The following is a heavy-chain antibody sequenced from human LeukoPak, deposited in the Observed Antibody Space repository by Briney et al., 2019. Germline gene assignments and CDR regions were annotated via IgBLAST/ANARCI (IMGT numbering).Heavy chain of an antibody. CDR1: GFTFSDYY. V-gene: IGHV3-11*04. J-gene: IGHJ6*03. D-gene: IGHD1-26*01. Sequence: GGSLRLSCAASGFTFSDYYMSWIRQAPGKGLEWASYISCSGSTIYYADSVKGRFTISRDNAKNSLYLQMNSLRAEDTAVFYCAREDPSGSYYYYYSYMDVWGKGTPVTVSS. CDR3: AREDPSGSYYYYYSYMDV. CDR2: ISCSGSTI.